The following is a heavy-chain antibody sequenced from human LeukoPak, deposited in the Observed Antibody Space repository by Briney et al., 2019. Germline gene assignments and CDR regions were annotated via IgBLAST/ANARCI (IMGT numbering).Heavy chain of an antibody. J-gene: IGHJ3*02. D-gene: IGHD3-22*01. CDR3: IASSGSDAFHI. CDR1: GVTFSNAW. Sequence: PGGSLRLSCAASGVTFSNAWMSWVRQAPGKGGEWGGRIISKTAGETTHYAARVKGRFTVSRDDSKNTLYLQMSSLKTEDTALYCCIASSGSDAFHIWGQGTLVTVSS. CDR2: IISKTAGETT. V-gene: IGHV3-15*01.